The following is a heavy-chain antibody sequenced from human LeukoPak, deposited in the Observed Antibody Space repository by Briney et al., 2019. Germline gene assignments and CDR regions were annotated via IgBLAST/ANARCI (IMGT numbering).Heavy chain of an antibody. J-gene: IGHJ6*03. D-gene: IGHD2-15*01. CDR3: AKGAGYCSGGSCYSVGFYYYYYMDV. CDR1: GFSFSSHW. CDR2: INQDGSEK. V-gene: IGHV3-7*03. Sequence: PGGSLRLSCAASGFSFSSHWMSWVRQAPGKGLEWVANINQDGSEKYYVDSVKGRFTISRDNAKNSLYLQMNSLRAEDTAVYYCAKGAGYCSGGSCYSVGFYYYYYMDVWGKGTTVTISS.